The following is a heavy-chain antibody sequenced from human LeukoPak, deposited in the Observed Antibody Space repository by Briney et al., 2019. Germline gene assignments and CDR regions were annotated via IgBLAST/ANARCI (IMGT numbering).Heavy chain of an antibody. CDR3: ARAGYCSGGSRSTDAFDI. D-gene: IGHD2-15*01. Sequence: SVTVSCKASGYTFTSYGISWVRQAPGQGLEWMGGIIPIFGTANYTQKFQGRVTITADESTSTAYMELSSLRSEDTAVYYCARAGYCSGGSRSTDAFDIWGQGTMVTVSS. V-gene: IGHV1-69*13. CDR2: IIPIFGTA. CDR1: GYTFTSYG. J-gene: IGHJ3*02.